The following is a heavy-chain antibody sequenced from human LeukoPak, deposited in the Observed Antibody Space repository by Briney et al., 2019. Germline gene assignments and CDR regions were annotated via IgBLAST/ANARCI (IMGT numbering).Heavy chain of an antibody. V-gene: IGHV4-30-4*01. CDR3: AASGYGLGWFDP. CDR1: GGSISSGDYY. Sequence: SETLSLTCTVSGGSISSGDYYWSWIRQPPGKGLEWIGYIYYSGSTYYNPSLKSRVTISVDTSKNQFSLKLSSVTAADTAVYYCAASGYGLGWFDPWGQGTLVTVSS. CDR2: IYYSGST. D-gene: IGHD5-12*01. J-gene: IGHJ5*02.